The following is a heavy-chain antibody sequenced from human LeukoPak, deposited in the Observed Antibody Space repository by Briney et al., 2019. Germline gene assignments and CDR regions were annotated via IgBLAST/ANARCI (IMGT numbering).Heavy chain of an antibody. D-gene: IGHD3-10*01. CDR3: ARSYGSGSYFDY. Sequence: PSETLSLTCTVSGGSISSSSYYWGWIRQPPGKGLEWIGSIYYSGSTYYNPSLKSRVTISVDTSKNQFSLKLRSVTAADTAVYYCARSYGSGSYFDYWGQGTLVTVSS. CDR1: GGSISSSSYY. V-gene: IGHV4-39*07. J-gene: IGHJ4*02. CDR2: IYYSGST.